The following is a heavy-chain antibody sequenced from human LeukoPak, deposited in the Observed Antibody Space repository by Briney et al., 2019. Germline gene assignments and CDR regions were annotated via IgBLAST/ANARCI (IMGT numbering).Heavy chain of an antibody. CDR3: ASSPGRVRGVPLFDP. CDR1: GFTFSSYA. D-gene: IGHD3-10*01. V-gene: IGHV3-30-3*01. J-gene: IGHJ5*02. CDR2: ISYDGSNK. Sequence: GGSLRLSCAASGFTFSSYAMHWVRQAPGKGLEWVAVISYDGSNKYYADSVKGRFTISRDNSKNTLYLQMNSLRAEDTAVYYCASSPGRVRGVPLFDPWGQGTLVTVSS.